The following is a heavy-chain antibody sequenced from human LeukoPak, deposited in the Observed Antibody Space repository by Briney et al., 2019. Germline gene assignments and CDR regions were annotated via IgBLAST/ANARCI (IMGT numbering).Heavy chain of an antibody. CDR1: GGSISSSSYY. V-gene: IGHV4-61*02. CDR2: IYTSGST. J-gene: IGHJ3*02. D-gene: IGHD6-13*01. Sequence: SETLSLTCTVSGGSISSSSYYWGWIRQPAGKGLEWIGRIYTSGSTNYNPSLKSRVTMSVDTSKNQFSLKLSSVTAADTAVYYCARDQYSSSPDAFDIWGQGTMVTVSS. CDR3: ARDQYSSSPDAFDI.